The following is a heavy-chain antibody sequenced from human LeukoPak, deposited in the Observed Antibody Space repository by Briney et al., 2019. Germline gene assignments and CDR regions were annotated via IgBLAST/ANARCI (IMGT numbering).Heavy chain of an antibody. D-gene: IGHD7-27*01. CDR2: ISYDGNNI. V-gene: IGHV3-30*03. CDR1: GITFRTYG. CDR3: ASALLLGKHLFDY. J-gene: IGHJ4*02. Sequence: PGGSLRLSCAASGITFRTYGMHWVRQAPGKGLEWVAVISYDGNNIDYIDSVKGRFTISRDNAKNTLYLQMNSLRAEDTAVYYCASALLLGKHLFDYWGQGILVAVSS.